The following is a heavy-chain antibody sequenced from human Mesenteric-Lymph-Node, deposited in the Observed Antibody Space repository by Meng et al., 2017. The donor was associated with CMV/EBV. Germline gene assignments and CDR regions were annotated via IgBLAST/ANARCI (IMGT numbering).Heavy chain of an antibody. D-gene: IGHD1-26*01. CDR2: IYSGGSST. CDR3: ARSGGSFSG. CDR1: GFTFSSYA. V-gene: IGHV3-23*03. Sequence: GASLKTSCAASGFTFSSYAMSWVRQAPGKGLEWGSVIYSGGSSTYYADSVKGRFTISRDNSKNTLYLQMNSLRAEDTAVYYCARSGGSFSGWGQGTLVTVSS. J-gene: IGHJ4*02.